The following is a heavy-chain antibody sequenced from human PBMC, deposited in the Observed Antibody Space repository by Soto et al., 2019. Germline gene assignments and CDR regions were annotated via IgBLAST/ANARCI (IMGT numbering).Heavy chain of an antibody. CDR1: GFAVSANY. CDR3: TRVSSPLPDNFFDT. J-gene: IGHJ5*02. Sequence: XGSLRLSCAASGFAVSANYVSWVRQAPGKGLEWVSLIYTDGTTYYADSVKGRFTFSRDNSKNSLYLQMNSLRAEDTAVYYCTRVSSPLPDNFFDTWGQGTLVTVSS. D-gene: IGHD6-6*01. CDR2: IYTDGTT. V-gene: IGHV3-53*01.